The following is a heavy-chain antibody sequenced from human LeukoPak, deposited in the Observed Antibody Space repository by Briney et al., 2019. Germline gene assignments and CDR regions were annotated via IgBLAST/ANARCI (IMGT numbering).Heavy chain of an antibody. CDR1: GGSISSGGYY. CDR3: ARQSGSYGGILDN. CDR2: IYYSGST. Sequence: KSSQTLPLTCTVSGGSISSGGYYWSWIRQHPGKGLEWIGYIYYSGSTYYNPSLKSRVTISVDTSRNEFSLRLSSVTAADTALYFCARQSGSYGGILDNWGQGILGTVSS. V-gene: IGHV4-31*03. J-gene: IGHJ4*02. D-gene: IGHD1-26*01.